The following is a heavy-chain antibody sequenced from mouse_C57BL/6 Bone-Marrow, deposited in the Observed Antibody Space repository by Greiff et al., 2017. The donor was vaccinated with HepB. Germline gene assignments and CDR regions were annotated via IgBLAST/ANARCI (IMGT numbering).Heavy chain of an antibody. D-gene: IGHD1-1*01. V-gene: IGHV5-12*01. CDR3: ATPITTVVATGAY. J-gene: IGHJ3*01. Sequence: EVNVVESGGGLVQPGGSLKLSCAASGFTFSDYYMYWVRQTPEKRLEWVAYISNGGGSTYYPDTVKGRFTISRDNAKNTLYLQMSRLKSEDTAMYYCATPITTVVATGAYWGQGTLVTVSA. CDR1: GFTFSDYY. CDR2: ISNGGGST.